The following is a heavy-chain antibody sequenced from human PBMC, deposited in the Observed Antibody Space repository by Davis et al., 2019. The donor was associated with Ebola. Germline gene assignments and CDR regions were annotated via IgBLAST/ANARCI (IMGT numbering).Heavy chain of an antibody. J-gene: IGHJ4*02. CDR3: ARDIGEMALDY. V-gene: IGHV7-4-1*02. CDR2: INTNTGNP. CDR1: GYTFAAHY. Sequence: ASVKVSCKASGYTFAAHYIHWVRQAPGQGLEWMGWINTNTGNPTYAQGFTGRFVFSLDTSVSTAYLQITSLRADDTAVYYCARDIGEMALDYWGQGTLVTVSS. D-gene: IGHD3-10*01.